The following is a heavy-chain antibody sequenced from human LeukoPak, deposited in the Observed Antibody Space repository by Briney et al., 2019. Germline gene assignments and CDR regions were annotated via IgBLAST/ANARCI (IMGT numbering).Heavy chain of an antibody. J-gene: IGHJ4*02. D-gene: IGHD5-12*01. V-gene: IGHV3-30-3*01. CDR3: ARERGDSDYPFDY. CDR2: TSSDGNDK. Sequence: GGSLRLSCEASGFTFSSYIIHWVRQAPGKGLEWVALTSSDGNDKYYAASVKGRFTISRDNSRNTLSLQMSSLRTEDTALYYCARERGDSDYPFDYWGQGTLVTVSS. CDR1: GFTFSSYI.